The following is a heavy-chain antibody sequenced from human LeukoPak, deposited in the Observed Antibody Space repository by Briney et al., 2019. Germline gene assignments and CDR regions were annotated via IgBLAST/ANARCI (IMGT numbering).Heavy chain of an antibody. J-gene: IGHJ4*02. Sequence: GSLRLSCAASGFTFSDYYMSWIRQPPGKGLEWIGSIYYSGSTYYNPSLKSRVTISVDTSKNQFSLKLSSVTAADTAVYYCARHLTLVVPALIDYWGQGTLVTVSS. CDR1: GFTFSDYY. CDR3: ARHLTLVVPALIDY. CDR2: IYYSGST. D-gene: IGHD2-2*01. V-gene: IGHV4-39*01.